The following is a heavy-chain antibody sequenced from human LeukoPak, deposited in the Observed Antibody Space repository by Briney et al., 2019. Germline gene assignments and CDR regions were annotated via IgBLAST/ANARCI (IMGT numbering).Heavy chain of an antibody. CDR1: VYTFTGYY. Sequence: ASVKVSCKASVYTFTGYYMHWVRQAPGQGLEWMGWINPNSGGTNYAQKFQGRVTMTRDTSISTAYMELSRLRSDDTAVYYCARADYGGNSELDYWGQGTLVTVSS. V-gene: IGHV1-2*02. CDR3: ARADYGGNSELDY. J-gene: IGHJ4*02. CDR2: INPNSGGT. D-gene: IGHD4-23*01.